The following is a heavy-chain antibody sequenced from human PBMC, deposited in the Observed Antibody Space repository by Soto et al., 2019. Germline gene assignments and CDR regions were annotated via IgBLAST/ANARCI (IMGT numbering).Heavy chain of an antibody. J-gene: IGHJ4*02. V-gene: IGHV1-69*13. CDR1: GGTFSSYA. CDR3: AREETDSSGINDY. CDR2: IIPIFGTA. Sequence: SVKVSCKASGGTFSSYAISWVRQAPGQGLEWMGGIIPIFGTANYAQKFQGRVTITADESTSTAYMELSSLRSEDTAVYYCAREETDSSGINDYWGQGTLVTVSS. D-gene: IGHD3-22*01.